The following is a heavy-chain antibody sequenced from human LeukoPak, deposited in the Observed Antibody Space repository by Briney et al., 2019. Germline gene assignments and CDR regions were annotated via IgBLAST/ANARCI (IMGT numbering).Heavy chain of an antibody. CDR2: MNPNSGNT. V-gene: IGHV1-8*01. D-gene: IGHD2-2*01. Sequence: ASVKVSCKASGYTFTSYDINWVRQATGQGLEWMGWMNPNSGNTSYAQKFQGRVTMTRNTSISTAYMELSSLRSEDTAVYYCARGARAIVVVPAANYYYYGMDVWGQGTTVTVSS. J-gene: IGHJ6*02. CDR1: GYTFTSYD. CDR3: ARGARAIVVVPAANYYYYGMDV.